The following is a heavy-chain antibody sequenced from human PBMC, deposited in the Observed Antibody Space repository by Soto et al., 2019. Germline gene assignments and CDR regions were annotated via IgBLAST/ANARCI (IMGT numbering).Heavy chain of an antibody. CDR3: ARGVLGYYYDSSGYYFDY. V-gene: IGHV1-18*01. CDR1: GYTFTSYG. J-gene: IGHJ4*02. CDR2: ISAYNGNA. Sequence: ASVKVSCKASGYTFTSYGISWVRQAPGQGLEWMGWISAYNGNANYAQKLQGRVTMTTDTSTSTAYMELRSLRSDDTAVYYCARGVLGYYYDSSGYYFDYWGQGTLVTLSS. D-gene: IGHD3-22*01.